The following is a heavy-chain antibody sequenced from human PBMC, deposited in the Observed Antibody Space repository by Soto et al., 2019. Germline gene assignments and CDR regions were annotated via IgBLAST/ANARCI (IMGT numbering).Heavy chain of an antibody. CDR2: IIPILGIA. Sequence: QVQLVQSGAEVKKPGSSVKVSCKASGGTFSSYTISWVRQAPGQGLEWMGRIIPILGIANYAQKFQGRVTTTADKSTSTAYMELSSLRSEDTAVYYCASGLGFGELRNDYWGQGTLVTVSS. J-gene: IGHJ4*02. D-gene: IGHD3-10*01. CDR3: ASGLGFGELRNDY. CDR1: GGTFSSYT. V-gene: IGHV1-69*02.